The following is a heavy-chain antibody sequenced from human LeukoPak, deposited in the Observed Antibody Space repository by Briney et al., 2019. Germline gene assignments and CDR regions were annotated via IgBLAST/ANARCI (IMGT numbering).Heavy chain of an antibody. CDR3: TPTLLGYCSSTSCHRWWYSTDSKYYFDY. CDR2: IKSKTDGGTT. J-gene: IGHJ4*02. CDR1: GFTFSNAW. Sequence: PGGSLRLSCAASGFTFSNAWMSWVRQAPGKGLEWVGRIKSKTDGGTTDYAAPVKGRFTISRDDSKNTLYLQMNSLKTEDTAVYYCTPTLLGYCSSTSCHRWWYSTDSKYYFDYWGRGTLVTVSS. D-gene: IGHD2-2*01. V-gene: IGHV3-15*01.